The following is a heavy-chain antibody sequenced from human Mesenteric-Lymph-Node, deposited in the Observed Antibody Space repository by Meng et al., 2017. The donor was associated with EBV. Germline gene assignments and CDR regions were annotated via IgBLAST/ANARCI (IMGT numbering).Heavy chain of an antibody. V-gene: IGHV4-61*03. Sequence: QVQLQEVGPGLVKPSETLSLTCPVSCGSVNSGSYYWSWIRQPPGKGLQWIGYIFSSGSTNYNPSFKSRVTISVDMSKNHFSLRLTSVTPADTAVYYCARGYGSGSYRYFDYWGQGTLVTVSS. J-gene: IGHJ4*02. D-gene: IGHD3-10*01. CDR1: CGSVNSGSYY. CDR2: IFSSGST. CDR3: ARGYGSGSYRYFDY.